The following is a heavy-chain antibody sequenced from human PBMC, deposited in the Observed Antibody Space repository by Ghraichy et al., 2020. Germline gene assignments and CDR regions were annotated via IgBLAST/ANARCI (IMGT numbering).Heavy chain of an antibody. CDR3: TKDTLVVVAATTPPLDVFYI. D-gene: IGHD2-15*01. CDR2: ISGSGGST. CDR1: GFTFSSYA. V-gene: IGHV3-23*01. J-gene: IGHJ3*02. Sequence: GGSLRLSCAASGFTFSSYAMSWVRQAPGKGLEWVSAISGSGGSTYYADSEKGLFTISRDNSTNTLYLQMTRLRAEDTAVYYCTKDTLVVVAATTPPLDVFYIWCPGTMVTVSS.